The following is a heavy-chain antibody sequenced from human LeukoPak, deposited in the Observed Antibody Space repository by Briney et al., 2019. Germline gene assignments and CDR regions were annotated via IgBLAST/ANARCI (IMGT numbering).Heavy chain of an antibody. CDR2: IYHSGST. CDR3: ARKMTTVTYYFDY. Sequence: SETLSLTCTVSGGSISSSSYYWGWIRQPPGKGLEWIGSIYHSGSTHYNPSLKSRVTISVDTSKNQFSLKLSSVTAADTAVYYCARKMTTVTYYFDYWGQGTLVTVSS. D-gene: IGHD4-17*01. V-gene: IGHV4-39*07. J-gene: IGHJ4*02. CDR1: GGSISSSSYY.